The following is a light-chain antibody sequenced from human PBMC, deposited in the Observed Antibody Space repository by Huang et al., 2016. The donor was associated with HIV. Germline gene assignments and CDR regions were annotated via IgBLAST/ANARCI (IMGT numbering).Light chain of an antibody. CDR3: QHYGSSPGYT. V-gene: IGKV3-20*01. CDR2: GAA. CDR1: QSVSSSY. J-gene: IGKJ2*01. Sequence: EIVLTQSPGTLSLSPGERATLSCRASQSVSSSYLAWYQQKPGQAPRLLIYGAANRDAGIPDRFSGSGSGTDFTLTISRLEPEDCSVYFCQHYGSSPGYTFGQGTKLEIK.